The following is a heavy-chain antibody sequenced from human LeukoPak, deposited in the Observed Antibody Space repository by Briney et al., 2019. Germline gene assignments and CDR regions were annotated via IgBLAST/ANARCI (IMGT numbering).Heavy chain of an antibody. D-gene: IGHD6-19*01. Sequence: GGSLRLSCAASGFTVSSNYMSWVRQAPGKGLNWVSVIYSGGSTYYADSVKGRSTISRDNSKDTLYLQMNSLRAEDTAVYYCARDGRISPGIAVTWGQGTLVTVSS. J-gene: IGHJ5*02. CDR3: ARDGRISPGIAVT. CDR2: IYSGGST. V-gene: IGHV3-66*01. CDR1: GFTVSSNY.